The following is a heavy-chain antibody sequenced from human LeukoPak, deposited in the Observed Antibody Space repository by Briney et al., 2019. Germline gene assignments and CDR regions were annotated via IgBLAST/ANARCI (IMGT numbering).Heavy chain of an antibody. J-gene: IGHJ4*02. CDR1: GGSMSPYH. D-gene: IGHD6-19*01. CDR2: IYYSGST. Sequence: PSETLSLTCTVSGGSMSPYHWGWIRQPPGKGLEWTGYIYYSGSTNYNPFLKSRVTISVDTSKNQFSLKLSSVTAADTAIYYCARAVSGRFDYWGQGTLVTVSS. V-gene: IGHV4-59*08. CDR3: ARAVSGRFDY.